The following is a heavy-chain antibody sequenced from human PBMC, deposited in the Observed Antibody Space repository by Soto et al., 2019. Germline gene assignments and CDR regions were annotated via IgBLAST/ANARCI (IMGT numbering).Heavy chain of an antibody. J-gene: IGHJ6*02. V-gene: IGHV5-10-1*01. D-gene: IGHD6-6*01. Sequence: GSLKISCKGSGYSFTSYWISWVRQMSGKGLEWMGRIDPSDSHTNYSPSFQGHVTISADKSISTAYLQWSSLKASDTAMYYCAILYSSSSAGMDVWGQGTTVTVSS. CDR2: IDPSDSHT. CDR1: GYSFTSYW. CDR3: AILYSSSSAGMDV.